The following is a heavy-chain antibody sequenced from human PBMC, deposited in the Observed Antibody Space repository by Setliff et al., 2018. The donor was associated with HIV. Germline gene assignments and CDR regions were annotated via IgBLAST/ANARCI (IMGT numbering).Heavy chain of an antibody. Sequence: PSETLSLTCTVSGGSISSYYWSWIRQPPGKGLEWIGYIYYSGSTNYNPSLNSRVTISLDTSKNQFSLRLTSVAATDTAVYYCARDDRCSGDTCYYYWGQGALVTVSS. CDR3: ARDDRCSGDTCYYY. D-gene: IGHD2-15*01. J-gene: IGHJ4*02. CDR2: IYYSGST. V-gene: IGHV4-59*12. CDR1: GGSISSYY.